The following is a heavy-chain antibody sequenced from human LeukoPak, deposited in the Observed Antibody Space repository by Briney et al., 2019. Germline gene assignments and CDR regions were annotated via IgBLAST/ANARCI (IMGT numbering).Heavy chain of an antibody. J-gene: IGHJ4*01. D-gene: IGHD5-12*01. CDR3: ARRGSGYDWNY. CDR2: IYPGDSDT. CDR1: GYSFSNYW. V-gene: IGHV5-51*01. Sequence: GESLKISCKGSGYSFSNYWIGWVRQMPGKGLGWMGIIYPGDSDTRYSPSFEGQVTISAVRSSSTAYLQWSSLKASDSGMYYCARRGSGYDWNYWGQGTLVTVSS.